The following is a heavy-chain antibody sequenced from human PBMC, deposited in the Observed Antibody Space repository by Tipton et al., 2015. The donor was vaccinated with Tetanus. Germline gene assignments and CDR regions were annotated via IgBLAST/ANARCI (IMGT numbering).Heavy chain of an antibody. V-gene: IGHV4-4*07. CDR3: ARDHRLSASYTGWFDP. D-gene: IGHD7-27*01. CDR2: IYSSGST. CDR1: GGSISSYY. J-gene: IGHJ5*02. Sequence: TLSLTCTVSGGSISSYYWSWIRQPAGKGLEWIGRIYSSGSTHYNPSLKGRVTISVDTSTTQFSLRLNSVTAADTAIYYCARDHRLSASYTGWFDPWGQGTVVTVSS.